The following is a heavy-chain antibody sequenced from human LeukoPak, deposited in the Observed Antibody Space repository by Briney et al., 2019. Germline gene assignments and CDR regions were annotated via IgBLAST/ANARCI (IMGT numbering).Heavy chain of an antibody. Sequence: GGSLRLSCAASGFTFSSYDMHWVRQAPGKGLEWVAFIPYDGAYKYYADSVKGRFTISRDDSKNMVYLQVNSLRPEDTAVYYCAKRDPKSSGYSFDHWGQGTLVTVSS. CDR2: IPYDGAYK. V-gene: IGHV3-30*02. D-gene: IGHD3-22*01. J-gene: IGHJ4*02. CDR3: AKRDPKSSGYSFDH. CDR1: GFTFSSYD.